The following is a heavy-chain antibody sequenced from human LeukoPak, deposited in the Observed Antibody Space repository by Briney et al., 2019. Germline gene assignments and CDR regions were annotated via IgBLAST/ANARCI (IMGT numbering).Heavy chain of an antibody. J-gene: IGHJ5*02. D-gene: IGHD2-2*01. CDR1: RGTFSSYA. CDR2: IIPIFGTA. CDR3: ARDARHRYCSSSSCYRGWLDP. Sequence: SVKVSCKASRGTFSSYAISWVRQAPGQGLEWMGGIIPIFGTANYAQKFRGRVTITADESTSTAYMELSSLRSEDMAVYYCARDARHRYCSSSSCYRGWLDPWGQGTPVTVSS. V-gene: IGHV1-69*13.